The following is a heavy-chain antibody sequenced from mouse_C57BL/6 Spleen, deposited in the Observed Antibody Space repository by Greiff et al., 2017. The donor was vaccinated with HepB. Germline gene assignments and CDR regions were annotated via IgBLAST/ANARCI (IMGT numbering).Heavy chain of an antibody. CDR1: GYAFSSSW. J-gene: IGHJ2*01. V-gene: IGHV1-82*01. CDR3: ARFTTVDYFDY. D-gene: IGHD1-1*01. Sequence: VKLQQSGPELVKPGASVKISCKASGYAFSSSWMNWVKQRPGKGLEWIGRIYPGDGDTNYNGKFKGKATLTADKSSSTAYMQLSSLTSEDSAVYFCARFTTVDYFDYWGQGTTLTVSS. CDR2: IYPGDGDT.